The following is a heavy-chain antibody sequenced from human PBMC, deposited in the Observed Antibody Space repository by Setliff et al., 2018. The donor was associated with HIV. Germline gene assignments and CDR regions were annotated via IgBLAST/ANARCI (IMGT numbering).Heavy chain of an antibody. J-gene: IGHJ4*02. V-gene: IGHV4-59*08. D-gene: IGHD4-17*01. CDR1: GGSISSHY. CDR3: ARRGDYGGMGY. Sequence: PSETLSLTCTVSGGSISSHYWSWIRQPPGKGLEWIGYIYYSGFTNYNPSLKSRVTISIDTSKNQFSLKLSSVTAADTAVYYCARRGDYGGMGYWGQGTLVTVSS. CDR2: IYYSGFT.